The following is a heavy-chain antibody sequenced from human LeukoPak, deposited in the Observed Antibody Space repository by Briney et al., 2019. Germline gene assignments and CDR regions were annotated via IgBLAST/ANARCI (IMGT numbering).Heavy chain of an antibody. D-gene: IGHD6-13*01. CDR1: GGSFSGYY. CDR3: ARSPTSYSSSWYVSLYYGMDV. Sequence: SETLSLTCAVYGGSFSGYYWSWIRQPPGKGLEWIGEINHSGSTNYNPSLKSRVTISVDTSKNQFSLKLSSVTAADTAVYYCARSPTSYSSSWYVSLYYGMDVWGQGTTVTVSS. V-gene: IGHV4-34*01. J-gene: IGHJ6*02. CDR2: INHSGST.